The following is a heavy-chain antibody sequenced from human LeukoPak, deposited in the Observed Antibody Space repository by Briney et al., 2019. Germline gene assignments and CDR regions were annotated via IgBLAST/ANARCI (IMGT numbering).Heavy chain of an antibody. CDR1: GFTFISYA. CDR2: ISYDGSNK. Sequence: GSLRLSFPASGFTFISYAMHWVRQAPGKGLEWVAVISYDGSNKYYADSVKGRFTISRDNSKNTLYLQMNSLRAEDTAVYYCARDGGGSDYWSQGTLVTVSS. D-gene: IGHD2-15*01. CDR3: ARDGGGSDY. J-gene: IGHJ4*02. V-gene: IGHV3-30-3*01.